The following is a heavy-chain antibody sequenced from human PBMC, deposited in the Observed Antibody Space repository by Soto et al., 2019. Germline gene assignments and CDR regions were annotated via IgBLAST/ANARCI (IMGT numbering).Heavy chain of an antibody. CDR1: GFTFSSYS. J-gene: IGHJ4*02. Sequence: EVQLVESGGGLVKPGGSLRLSCAASGFTFSSYSMNWVRQAPGKGLEWVSSISSSSSYIYYADSVKGRFTISSDNAKNSLYLQTISLRAEDTAVYYCARAVEMATISDYWGQGTLVTVSS. CDR3: ARAVEMATISDY. V-gene: IGHV3-21*01. CDR2: ISSSSSYI. D-gene: IGHD5-12*01.